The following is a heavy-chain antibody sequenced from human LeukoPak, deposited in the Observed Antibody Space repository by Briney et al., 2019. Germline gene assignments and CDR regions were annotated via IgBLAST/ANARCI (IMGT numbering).Heavy chain of an antibody. J-gene: IGHJ6*03. CDR2: INWNGGST. V-gene: IGHV3-20*04. CDR3: ARATYYYGSGMNYYYYYYMDV. CDR1: GFTFDDYG. Sequence: RSGGSLRLSCAASGFTFDDYGMSWVRQAPGKGLEWVSGINWNGGSTVYADSVKGRFTISRDNAKNSLYLQMNSLRAEDTALYYCARATYYYGSGMNYYYYYYMDVWGKGTTVTVSS. D-gene: IGHD3-10*01.